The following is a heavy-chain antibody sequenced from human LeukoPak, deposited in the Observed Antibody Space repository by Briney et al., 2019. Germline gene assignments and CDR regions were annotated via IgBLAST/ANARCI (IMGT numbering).Heavy chain of an antibody. Sequence: SETLSLTCSVSGYSISSGYYWGWIRQPPGKGLEWIGSTSHSGGTYYNSSLKSRVTTSIDTSKNQFSLKLSSVTAADTAVYYCARVNEKTDCSGGSCYYFDYWGQGTLVTVSS. D-gene: IGHD2-15*01. V-gene: IGHV4-38-2*02. J-gene: IGHJ4*02. CDR1: GYSISSGYY. CDR3: ARVNEKTDCSGGSCYYFDY. CDR2: TSHSGGT.